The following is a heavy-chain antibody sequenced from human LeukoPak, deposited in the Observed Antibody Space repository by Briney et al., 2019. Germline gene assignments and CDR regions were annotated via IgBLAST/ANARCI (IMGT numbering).Heavy chain of an antibody. Sequence: SETLSLTCAVYGGSFSGYYWSWIRQPPGKGLEWIGEINHSGSTNYNPSLKSRVTISVDTSKNQFSLKLSSVTAADTAVYYCARTSGLMVYAIHFDYWGQGTLVTVSS. CDR2: INHSGST. V-gene: IGHV4-34*01. CDR3: ARTSGLMVYAIHFDY. D-gene: IGHD2-8*01. CDR1: GGSFSGYY. J-gene: IGHJ4*02.